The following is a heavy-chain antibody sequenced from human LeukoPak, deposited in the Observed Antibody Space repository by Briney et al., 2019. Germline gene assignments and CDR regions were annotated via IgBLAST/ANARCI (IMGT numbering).Heavy chain of an antibody. D-gene: IGHD3-10*01. V-gene: IGHV3-23*01. CDR2: ISGSGGGT. J-gene: IGHJ4*02. Sequence: GGSLRLSCAVSGITLGNYGMSWVRQAPGKGLEWVAGISGSGGGTKYADSVKGRFTISRDNSKNTLFLQMTSLRAEDTAVYFCAKRGVVIRVVLVGFHKEANYFESRGQGALVTVSS. CDR3: AKRGVVIRVVLVGFHKEANYFES. CDR1: GITLGNYG.